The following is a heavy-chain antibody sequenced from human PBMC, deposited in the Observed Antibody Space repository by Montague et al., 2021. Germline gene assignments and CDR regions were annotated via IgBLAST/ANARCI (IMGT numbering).Heavy chain of an antibody. V-gene: IGHV4-34*01. J-gene: IGHJ4*02. CDR1: GGSLSEYY. CDR3: ASERGPFDY. D-gene: IGHD1-1*01. Sequence: SETLSLTCGVYGGSLSEYYWTWIRQSPEKGLEWIGAVRHIGSTNYNPSLKSRVTMSVDKSKNQFSLKLRSVTAADTAVYYCASERGPFDYWGQGTVVTVSS. CDR2: VRHIGST.